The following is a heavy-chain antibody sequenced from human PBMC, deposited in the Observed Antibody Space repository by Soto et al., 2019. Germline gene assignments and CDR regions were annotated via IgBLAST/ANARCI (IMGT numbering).Heavy chain of an antibody. CDR2: ISYDGSNK. V-gene: IGHV3-30-3*01. D-gene: IGHD3-22*01. CDR3: ARDRSMSLSYGMDV. Sequence: QVQLVESGGGVVQPGRSLRLSCAASGFTFSSYAMHWVRQAPGKGLEWVAVISYDGSNKYYADSVKGRFTISRDNSKNTLYLQMNSLRAEDTAVYYCARDRSMSLSYGMDVWGQGTTVTVSS. CDR1: GFTFSSYA. J-gene: IGHJ6*02.